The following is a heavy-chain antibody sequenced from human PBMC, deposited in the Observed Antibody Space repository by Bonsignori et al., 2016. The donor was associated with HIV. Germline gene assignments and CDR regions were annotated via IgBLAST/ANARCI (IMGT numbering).Heavy chain of an antibody. CDR2: TYYRSKWYN. J-gene: IGHJ4*02. CDR3: ARADSSGWYWYFDY. D-gene: IGHD6-19*01. Sequence: WIRQSPSRGLEWLGRTYYRSKWYNDYAVSVKSRITINPDTSKNQFSLQLNSVTPEDTAVYYCARADSSGWYWYFDYWGQGTLVTVSS. V-gene: IGHV6-1*01.